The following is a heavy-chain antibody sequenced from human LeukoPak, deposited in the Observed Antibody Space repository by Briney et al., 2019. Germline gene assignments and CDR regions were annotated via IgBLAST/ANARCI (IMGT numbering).Heavy chain of an antibody. V-gene: IGHV4-59*02. CDR1: GESVNDYY. CDR2: IYYSGST. Sequence: SETLSLTCTVSGESVNDYYWNWIRQPPGKGLEWIGYIYYSGSTDYNPSLKSRVTMSVDTSKNQFSLKLNSVTVADTAVYYCARGGARGSSAFDVWGQGTMVIVSA. D-gene: IGHD3-10*01. J-gene: IGHJ3*01. CDR3: ARGGARGSSAFDV.